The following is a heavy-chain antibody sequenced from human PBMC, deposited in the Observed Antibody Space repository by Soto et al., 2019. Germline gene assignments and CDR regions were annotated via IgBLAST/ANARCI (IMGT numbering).Heavy chain of an antibody. Sequence: GGSLRLSCAASGFTFSRYAMTLVRQAPGKGLEWVSAISGSGGSTYYADSVKGRFTISRDNSKNTLYLQMNSLRAEDTAVYYCARDLGPDYYYGMDVWGQGTTVTVSS. V-gene: IGHV3-23*01. CDR1: GFTFSRYA. J-gene: IGHJ6*02. CDR3: ARDLGPDYYYGMDV. CDR2: ISGSGGST. D-gene: IGHD3-16*01.